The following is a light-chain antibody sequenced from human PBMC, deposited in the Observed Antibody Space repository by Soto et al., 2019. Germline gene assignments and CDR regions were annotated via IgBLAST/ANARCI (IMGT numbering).Light chain of an antibody. J-gene: IGKJ2*01. Sequence: EIVMTQSPDTLSVSPGERATLSCRASQSVSSNLAWYQQNPGQAPRLLIYGASTRATGIPARFSGSGSGTEFTLTISRLQSEDFAVYYCQQYNNWPPYTFGQGTKLEIK. CDR1: QSVSSN. CDR2: GAS. V-gene: IGKV3-15*01. CDR3: QQYNNWPPYT.